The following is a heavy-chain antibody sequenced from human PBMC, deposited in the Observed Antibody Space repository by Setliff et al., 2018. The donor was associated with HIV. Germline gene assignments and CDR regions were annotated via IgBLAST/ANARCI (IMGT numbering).Heavy chain of an antibody. V-gene: IGHV5-51*01. Sequence: GESLKISCKGSGYSFTNYWIGWVRQMPGKGLEWMGIINPGDSETRYNPPFQGQVTISADKSITTAYLQWSGLKASDTAIYYCARLAPGPMFRTNFDYWGQGTQVTVSS. J-gene: IGHJ4*02. D-gene: IGHD3-10*01. CDR3: ARLAPGPMFRTNFDY. CDR2: INPGDSET. CDR1: GYSFTNYW.